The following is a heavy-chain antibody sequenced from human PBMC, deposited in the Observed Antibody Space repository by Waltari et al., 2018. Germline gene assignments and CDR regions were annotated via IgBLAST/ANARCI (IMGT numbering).Heavy chain of an antibody. Sequence: EVRLVESGGGLIQPGGSLRLSCEVSGFTVINNYIGWVRQAPGKGLEWVSVSYSGGDTHDADAVRGRFTISRDNSKNTLYLQMNSLRVEDTALYYCATWTGGSLGAFDNWGQGTMVTVSS. J-gene: IGHJ3*02. CDR1: GFTVINNY. CDR2: SYSGGDT. D-gene: IGHD7-27*01. V-gene: IGHV3-53*01. CDR3: ATWTGGSLGAFDN.